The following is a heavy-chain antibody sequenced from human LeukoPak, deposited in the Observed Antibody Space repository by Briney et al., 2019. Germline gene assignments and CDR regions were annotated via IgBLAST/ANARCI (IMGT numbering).Heavy chain of an antibody. CDR1: GGSISSYY. CDR3: ARHGGSVGFDP. V-gene: IGHV4-4*09. Sequence: SETLSLTCTVSGGSISSYYWSWLRQPPGKGLEWIGYIYTSGSTNYNPSLKSRVTISVDTSKNQFSLKLSSVTAADTAVYYCARHGGSVGFDPWGQGTLVTVSS. D-gene: IGHD6-19*01. CDR2: IYTSGST. J-gene: IGHJ5*02.